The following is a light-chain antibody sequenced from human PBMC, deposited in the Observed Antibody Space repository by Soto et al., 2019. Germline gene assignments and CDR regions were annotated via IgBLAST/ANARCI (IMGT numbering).Light chain of an antibody. CDR3: SSYGGSNNLV. V-gene: IGLV2-8*01. J-gene: IGLJ2*01. CDR2: EVS. Sequence: QSALTQPPSASGSPGQSVTISCSGTSSDVGGYNSVSWYQQHPGKAPKLMIYEVSKRPSGVPDRFSGSKSGNTASLTVSGVQAEDEADYYCSSYGGSNNLVFGGGTKLT. CDR1: SSDVGGYNS.